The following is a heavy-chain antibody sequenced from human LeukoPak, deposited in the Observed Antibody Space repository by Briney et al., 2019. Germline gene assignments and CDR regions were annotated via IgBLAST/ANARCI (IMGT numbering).Heavy chain of an antibody. D-gene: IGHD6-13*01. CDR3: ARTAAGTSFASDAFDI. CDR1: GFTFSDYY. Sequence: PGGSLRPSCAASGFTFSDYYMSWIRQAPGKGLEWVSYISSSGSTIYYADSVKGRFTISRDNAKNSLYPQMNSLRAEDTAVYYCARTAAGTSFASDAFDIWGQGTMVTVSS. V-gene: IGHV3-11*01. CDR2: ISSSGSTI. J-gene: IGHJ3*02.